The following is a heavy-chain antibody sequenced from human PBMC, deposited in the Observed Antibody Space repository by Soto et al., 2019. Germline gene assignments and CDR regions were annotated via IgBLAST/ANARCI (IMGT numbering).Heavy chain of an antibody. V-gene: IGHV3-74*01. CDR3: ARDGLYSSSPPSWFDP. J-gene: IGHJ5*02. CDR2: INSDGSST. CDR1: RFTFSSFW. Sequence: PGGSLRLSCAASRFTFSSFWSHWVRQAPGKGLVWVSHINSDGSSTSYADSVKGRFTISRDNAKNTLYLQMNSLRAEDTAVYYCARDGLYSSSPPSWFDPWGQGTLVTVSS. D-gene: IGHD6-6*01.